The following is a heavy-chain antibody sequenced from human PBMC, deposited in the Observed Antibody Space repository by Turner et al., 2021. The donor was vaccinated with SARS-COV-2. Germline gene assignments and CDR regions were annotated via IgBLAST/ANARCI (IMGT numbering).Heavy chain of an antibody. D-gene: IGHD6-25*01. CDR3: ATKSGGFDY. J-gene: IGHJ4*02. V-gene: IGHV3-7*01. CDR2: IKQDGSET. CDR1: GFTFNNHW. Sequence: EVQLAESGGGLVQPGGSLRLSCAASGFTFNNHWMNWVRQAPGKGLEWVAIIKQDGSETLYVDSVKGRFTISRDNAKNSLYLQMNSLRAEDTAIYYCATKSGGFDYWGQGTLVTVSS.